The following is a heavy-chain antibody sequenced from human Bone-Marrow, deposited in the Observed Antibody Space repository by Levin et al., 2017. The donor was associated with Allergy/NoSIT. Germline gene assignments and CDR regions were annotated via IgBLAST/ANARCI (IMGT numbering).Heavy chain of an antibody. J-gene: IGHJ2*01. CDR3: ARALDYCSTGVCYTGSWYFDL. D-gene: IGHD2-8*01. CDR1: GDPIGSSSRY. CDR2: VYFDGIA. Sequence: MASETLSLSCSVSGDPIGSSSRYYGWFRQPPGKGLEWIASVYFDGIAYYNSSLRSRVAISIDTSKNQFSVTLKSVTAADTATYYCARALDYCSTGVCYTGSWYFDLWGRGTLVSVSS. V-gene: IGHV4-39*07.